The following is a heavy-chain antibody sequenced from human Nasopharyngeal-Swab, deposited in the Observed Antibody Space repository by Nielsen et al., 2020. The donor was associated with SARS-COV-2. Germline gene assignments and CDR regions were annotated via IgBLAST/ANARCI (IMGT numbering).Heavy chain of an antibody. CDR2: MNPNSGNT. CDR3: ARPTSPYYFDY. J-gene: IGHJ4*02. V-gene: IGHV1-8*01. CDR1: GYTFTSYD. Sequence: ASVKVSCKASGYTFTSYDINWVRQATGQGLEWMGWMNPNSGNTGYAQKLQGRVTMTRDTSTSTVYMELSSLRSEDTAVYYCARPTSPYYFDYWGQGTLVTVSS.